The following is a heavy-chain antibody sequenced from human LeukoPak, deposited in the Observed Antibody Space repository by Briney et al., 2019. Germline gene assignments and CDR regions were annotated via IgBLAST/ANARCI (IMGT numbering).Heavy chain of an antibody. CDR2: IYPGDSDT. CDR1: GYIFTSYW. CDR3: ARRSGGSGSYLLSHYYYGMDL. V-gene: IGHV5-51*01. D-gene: IGHD3-10*01. Sequence: GESLKISCTGSGYIFTSYWIGWVRQMPGKGLEWMGIIYPGDSDTRYTPSFQGQVTIAAYKSISTAYLQWSSLKSSDTAMYYRARRSGGSGSYLLSHYYYGMDLWPQGTTDAVSS. J-gene: IGHJ6*02.